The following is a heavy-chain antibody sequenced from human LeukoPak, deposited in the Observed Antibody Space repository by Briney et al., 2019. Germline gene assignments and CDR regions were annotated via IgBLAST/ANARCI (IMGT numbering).Heavy chain of an antibody. CDR3: ARVPVTYYYDSSGYYPNDAFDI. CDR2: INHSGST. J-gene: IGHJ3*02. V-gene: IGHV4-34*01. Sequence: SSETLSLTCAVYGGSFSGYYWSWIRQPPGKGPEWIGEINHSGSTNYNPSLKSRVTISVDTSKNQFSLKLSSVTAADTAVYYCARVPVTYYYDSSGYYPNDAFDIWGQGTLVTVSS. D-gene: IGHD3-22*01. CDR1: GGSFSGYY.